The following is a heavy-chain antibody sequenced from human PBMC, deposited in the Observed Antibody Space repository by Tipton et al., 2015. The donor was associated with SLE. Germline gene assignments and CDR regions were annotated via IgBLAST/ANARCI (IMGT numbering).Heavy chain of an antibody. D-gene: IGHD2-15*01. V-gene: IGHV4-4*09. J-gene: IGHJ4*02. Sequence: TLSLTCTVSGGSISGYYWSWIRQHPGKGLEWIGYIYTSGSTNYNPSLKSRVTMSVDTSKNQFSLKLSSVTAADTAVYYCARVTAGVGSDYWGQGTLVTVSS. CDR1: GGSISGYY. CDR2: IYTSGST. CDR3: ARVTAGVGSDY.